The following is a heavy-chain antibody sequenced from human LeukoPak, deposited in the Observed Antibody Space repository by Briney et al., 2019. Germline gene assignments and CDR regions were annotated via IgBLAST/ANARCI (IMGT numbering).Heavy chain of an antibody. V-gene: IGHV4-61*02. D-gene: IGHD2/OR15-2a*01. J-gene: IGHJ4*02. CDR2: IYTSGST. Sequence: SETLSLTCTVSGGSISSGSYYWSWIRQPAGKGLEWIGRIYTSGSTNYNPSLKSRVTISVDTSKNRFSLKLSSVTAADTAVYFCARHENIIIVPTAHAFDYWGQGTLVTVSS. CDR1: GGSISSGSYY. CDR3: ARHENIIIVPTAHAFDY.